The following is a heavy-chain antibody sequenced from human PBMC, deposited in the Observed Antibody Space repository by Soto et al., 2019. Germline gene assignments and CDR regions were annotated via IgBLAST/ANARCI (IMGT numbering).Heavy chain of an antibody. CDR3: TRDYNGLGDY. D-gene: IGHD1-1*01. CDR1: GYTFTSYP. Sequence: ASVKVSCKASGYTFTSYPMHWVRQAPGQRLEWMGWINAGNGNTKYSQKFQDRVTITRDTSASTAYMELSSLRSEDAAVYYCTRDYNGLGDYWGQGTLDTVSS. V-gene: IGHV1-3*01. J-gene: IGHJ4*02. CDR2: INAGNGNT.